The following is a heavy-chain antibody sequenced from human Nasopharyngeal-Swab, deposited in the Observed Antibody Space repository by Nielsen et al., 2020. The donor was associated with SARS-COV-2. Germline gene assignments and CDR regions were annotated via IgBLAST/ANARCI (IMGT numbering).Heavy chain of an antibody. CDR3: AKDSQTYCGGDCYSLHDAFDI. CDR1: GFTFSSYA. J-gene: IGHJ3*02. Sequence: GESLKISCAASGFTFSSYAMSWVRQAPGKGLEWVSVISGSGGSTYYADSVKGRFTISRDNSKNTLYLQMNSLRAEDTAVYYCAKDSQTYCGGDCYSLHDAFDIWGQGTMVTVSS. V-gene: IGHV3-23*01. CDR2: ISGSGGST. D-gene: IGHD2-21*02.